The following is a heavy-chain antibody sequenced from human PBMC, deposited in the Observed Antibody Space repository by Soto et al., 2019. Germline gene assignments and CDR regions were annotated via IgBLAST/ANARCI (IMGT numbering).Heavy chain of an antibody. Sequence: QVTLKESGPVLEKPTETLTLTCTVSGFSLTNARMGVSWIRQPPGKALEWLAHIFSNDEKSYSTSLKSRLSISKDTSKSQVVLTMTTMDPVDTATYYCARYHYYGSGNDFDYWGQGTLVTVSS. J-gene: IGHJ4*02. V-gene: IGHV2-26*01. CDR1: GFSLTNARMG. CDR2: IFSNDEK. CDR3: ARYHYYGSGNDFDY. D-gene: IGHD3-10*01.